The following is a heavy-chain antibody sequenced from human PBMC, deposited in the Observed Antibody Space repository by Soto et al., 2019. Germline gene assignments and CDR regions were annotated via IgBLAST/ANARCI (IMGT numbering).Heavy chain of an antibody. V-gene: IGHV4-34*01. J-gene: IGHJ4*02. Sequence: QVQLQQWGAGLLKPSETLSLTCAVYGGPFSTYHWSWIRQPPGKGLEWIGRIDHTGSTNYSPSLKSRVTISVDTSKKQFSLNLTSVTAADTAVYYCARGKAHDYLWGNYRYYFDYWGQGTPVTVSS. D-gene: IGHD3-16*02. CDR3: ARGKAHDYLWGNYRYYFDY. CDR1: GGPFSTYH. CDR2: IDHTGST.